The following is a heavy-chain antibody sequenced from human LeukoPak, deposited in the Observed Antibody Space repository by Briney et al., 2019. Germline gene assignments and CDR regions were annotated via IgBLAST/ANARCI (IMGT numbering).Heavy chain of an antibody. CDR3: ARGKYYYDSNSSYRYFDP. D-gene: IGHD3-22*01. Sequence: PSETLSLTCIVSGGSISSYYWSWIRQPAGKGLEWIGRIYTTGNTNYNPSLKSGVTMSIDTSKKKFSLKLSSVTAADTAVYYCARGKYYYDSNSSYRYFDPWGQGTLVTVSS. CDR2: IYTTGNT. V-gene: IGHV4-4*07. CDR1: GGSISSYY. J-gene: IGHJ5*02.